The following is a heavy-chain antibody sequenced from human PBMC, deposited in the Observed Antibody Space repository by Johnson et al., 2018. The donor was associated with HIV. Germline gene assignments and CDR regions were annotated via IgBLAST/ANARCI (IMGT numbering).Heavy chain of an antibody. J-gene: IGHJ3*02. V-gene: IGHV3-30*02. CDR2: TQYDGSKT. CDR3: AKGVPPGCSSTSCQRAFDI. D-gene: IGHD2-2*01. Sequence: VQLVESGGGVVQPGGSLRLSCAATGFSFSSYGMHWVRQAPGKGLEWVAFTQYDGSKTYYGDSVRGRFTISRDNSKNTLYLQMNSLRAEDTAVYYCAKGVPPGCSSTSCQRAFDIWGQVTMVTVSS. CDR1: GFSFSSYG.